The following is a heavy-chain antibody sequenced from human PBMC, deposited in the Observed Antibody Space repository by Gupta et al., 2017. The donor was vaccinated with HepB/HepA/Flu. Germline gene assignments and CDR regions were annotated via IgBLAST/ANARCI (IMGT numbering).Heavy chain of an antibody. D-gene: IGHD3-3*01. J-gene: IGHJ6*04. Sequence: QVQLVESGGGVVQPGRSLRLSCVASGFTFSGYGIHWVRQAPGKGLEWVAVILHDGSEKYYGGSVRGRFAISRDNSKNTLYLQRNKMRVGETAVYYCARDRFDFWSGYRGQARGMDVWGKGTTVTVSS. CDR3: ARDRFDFWSGYRGQARGMDV. CDR2: ILHDGSEK. CDR1: GFTFSGYG. V-gene: IGHV3-33*05.